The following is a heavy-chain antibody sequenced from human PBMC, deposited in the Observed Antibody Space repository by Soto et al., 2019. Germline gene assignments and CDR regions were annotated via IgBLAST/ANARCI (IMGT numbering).Heavy chain of an antibody. CDR1: GGSISSYY. CDR2: IYYSGST. Sequence: SEPLSLTCTVSGGSISSYYWSWIRQPPGKGLEWIGYIYYSGSTNYNPSLKSRVTISVDTSKNQFSLKLSSVTAADTAVYYCARGSPGYYGSGSHGGFGMDVWGQGTTVTVSS. CDR3: ARGSPGYYGSGSHGGFGMDV. J-gene: IGHJ6*02. D-gene: IGHD3-10*01. V-gene: IGHV4-59*01.